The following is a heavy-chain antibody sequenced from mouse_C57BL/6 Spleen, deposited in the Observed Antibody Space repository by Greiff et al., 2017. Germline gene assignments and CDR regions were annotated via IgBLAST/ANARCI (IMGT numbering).Heavy chain of an antibody. V-gene: IGHV1-26*01. Sequence: EVQLQQSGPELVKPGASVKISCKASGYTFTDYYMNWVKQSHGKSLEWIGDINPNNGGTSYNQKFKGKATLTVDKSSSTAYMELRSLTSEDSAVYYCGRRLLRYFDVWGTGTTVTVSS. CDR2: INPNNGGT. CDR1: GYTFTDYY. CDR3: GRRLLRYFDV. J-gene: IGHJ1*03. D-gene: IGHD2-3*01.